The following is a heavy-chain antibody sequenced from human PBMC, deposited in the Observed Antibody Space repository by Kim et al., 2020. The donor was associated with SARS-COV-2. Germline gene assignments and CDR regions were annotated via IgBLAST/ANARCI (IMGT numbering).Heavy chain of an antibody. D-gene: IGHD1-26*01. CDR3: ARVRRGSDLYYFAY. J-gene: IGHJ4*02. CDR1: GGSFSGYY. Sequence: SETLSLTCTVYGGSFSGYYWSWIRQPPGKGLEWIGEINHSGSTNYNPSLKSRVTISVDTSKNQFSLKLSSVTAADTAVYYCARVRRGSDLYYFAYWGQGTLVTVSS. V-gene: IGHV4-34*01. CDR2: INHSGST.